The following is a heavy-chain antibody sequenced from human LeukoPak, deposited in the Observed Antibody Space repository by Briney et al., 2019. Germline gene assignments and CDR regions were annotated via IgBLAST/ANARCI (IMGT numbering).Heavy chain of an antibody. Sequence: ASVKVSCKASGYTFTSYGISWVRQAPGQGLEWMGWISAYNGNTNCAQKLQGRVTMTTDTSTSTAYMELRSLRSDDTAVYYCARRNDLRSDLYGSGRERYYMDVWGKGTTVTISS. J-gene: IGHJ6*03. CDR2: ISAYNGNT. D-gene: IGHD3-10*01. V-gene: IGHV1-18*01. CDR3: ARRNDLRSDLYGSGRERYYMDV. CDR1: GYTFTSYG.